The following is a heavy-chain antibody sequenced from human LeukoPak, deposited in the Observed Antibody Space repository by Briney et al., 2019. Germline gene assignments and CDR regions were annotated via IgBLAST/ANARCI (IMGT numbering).Heavy chain of an antibody. CDR3: ARVRGSGSEYWYIDL. CDR1: GFTFSSYG. J-gene: IGHJ2*01. Sequence: GRSLRLFCAASGFTFSSYGMHWVRQAPGKGLEWVAVISYDGSNKYYADSVKGRFTISKDNPKNTLYLQMNSLRVEDTAVYYCARVRGSGSEYWYIDLWGRGTLVSASS. CDR2: ISYDGSNK. D-gene: IGHD5-12*01. V-gene: IGHV3-30*03.